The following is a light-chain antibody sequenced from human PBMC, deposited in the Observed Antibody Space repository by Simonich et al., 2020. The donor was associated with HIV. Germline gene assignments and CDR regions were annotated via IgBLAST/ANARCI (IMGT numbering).Light chain of an antibody. V-gene: IGKV3-15*01. J-gene: IGKJ1*01. CDR3: QQYNNWPRT. Sequence: EIVMTQSPATLSVAHGERPTLSSMATQSVSSNLAWFQQKPGQAPRLLIYGAYIRATGIPARFSGSGSGTDFTLTISSMQSEDFAVYYCQQYNNWPRTFGQGTKVEIK. CDR1: QSVSSN. CDR2: GAY.